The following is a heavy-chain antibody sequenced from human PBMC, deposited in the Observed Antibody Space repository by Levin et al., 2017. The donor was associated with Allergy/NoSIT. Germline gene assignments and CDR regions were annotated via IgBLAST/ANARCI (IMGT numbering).Heavy chain of an antibody. CDR2: ISYDGSNK. CDR1: GFTFSSYA. CDR3: ARESGYGDCFQH. V-gene: IGHV3-30-3*01. J-gene: IGHJ1*01. Sequence: GGSLRLSCAASGFTFSSYAMHWVRQAPGKGLEWVAVISYDGSNKYYADSVKGRFTISRDNSKNTLYLQMNSLRAEDTAVYYCARESGYGDCFQHWGQGTLVTVSS. D-gene: IGHD4-17*01.